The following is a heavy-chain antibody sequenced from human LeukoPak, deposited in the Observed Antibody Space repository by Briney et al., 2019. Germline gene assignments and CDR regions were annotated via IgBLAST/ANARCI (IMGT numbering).Heavy chain of an antibody. V-gene: IGHV3-7*01. CDR2: TKEDGSEK. CDR3: VRDASGGAVKLYDS. Sequence: GGSLRLSCAASGFTFRNHWMSWVRQAPGKGLEWVSNTKEDGSEKHYVDSVKGRFTISRDNAKDSLYLQMNSLRAEDTAVYYCVRDASGGAVKLYDSWGQGTLVTVSS. J-gene: IGHJ4*02. CDR1: GFTFRNHW. D-gene: IGHD3-10*01.